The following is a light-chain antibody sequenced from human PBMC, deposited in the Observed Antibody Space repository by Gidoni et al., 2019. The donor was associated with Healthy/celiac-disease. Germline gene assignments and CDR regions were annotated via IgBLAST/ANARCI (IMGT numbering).Light chain of an antibody. CDR1: QSISSW. CDR2: KAS. J-gene: IGKJ1*01. Sequence: DIQMTQSPSTLSAPVGDRVTITCRASQSISSWLAWYQQKPGKAPKLLIYKASSLESGVPSRFSGSGSGTEFTLTISSLQPDDFATYYCQQYGAFGQGTKVEIK. CDR3: QQYGA. V-gene: IGKV1-5*03.